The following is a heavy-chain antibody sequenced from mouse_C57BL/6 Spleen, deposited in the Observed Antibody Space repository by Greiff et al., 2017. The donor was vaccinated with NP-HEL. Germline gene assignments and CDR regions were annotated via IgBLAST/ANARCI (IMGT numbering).Heavy chain of an antibody. V-gene: IGHV1-18*01. J-gene: IGHJ2*01. CDR1: GYTFTDYN. CDR2: INPNNGGT. CDR3: AREGPKRGYYFDY. Sequence: EVQGVESGPELVKPGASVKIPCKASGYTFTDYNMDWVKQSHGKSLEWIGDINPNNGGTIYNQKFKGKATLTVDKSSSTAYMELRSLTSEDTAVYYCAREGPKRGYYFDYWGQGTTLTVSS. D-gene: IGHD6-5*01.